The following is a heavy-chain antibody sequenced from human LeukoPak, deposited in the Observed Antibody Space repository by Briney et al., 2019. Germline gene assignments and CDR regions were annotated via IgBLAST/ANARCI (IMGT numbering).Heavy chain of an antibody. V-gene: IGHV1-8*03. CDR1: GYTFTSYD. J-gene: IGHJ6*03. CDR3: ARGSGAVAGISCYYYYMDV. Sequence: ASVKVSCKASGYTFTSYDINWVRQATGQGLEWMGWMNPNSGNTRYAQKFQGRVTITRNTSISTAYMELSSLRSEDTAVYYCARGSGAVAGISCYYYYMDVWGKGTTVTVSS. D-gene: IGHD6-19*01. CDR2: MNPNSGNT.